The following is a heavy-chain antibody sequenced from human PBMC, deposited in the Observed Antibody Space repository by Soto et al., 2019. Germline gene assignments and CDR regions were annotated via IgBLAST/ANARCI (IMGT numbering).Heavy chain of an antibody. D-gene: IGHD6-6*01. CDR2: IYYSGST. CDR1: GGSISSYY. Sequence: PSETLSLTCTVSGGSISSYYWSWIRQPPGKGLEWIGYIYYSGSTNYNPSLKSRVTISVDTSKNQFSLKLSSVTAADTAVYYCARGGYRSSSSPFDYWAQGTLVTVSS. J-gene: IGHJ4*02. V-gene: IGHV4-59*01. CDR3: ARGGYRSSSSPFDY.